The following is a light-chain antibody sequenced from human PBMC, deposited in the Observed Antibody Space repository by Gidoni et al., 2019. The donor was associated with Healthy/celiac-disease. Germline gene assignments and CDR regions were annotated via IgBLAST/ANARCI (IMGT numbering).Light chain of an antibody. V-gene: IGKV3-20*01. CDR2: GAS. CDR3: QQYGSSSYT. Sequence: EIVLTQSPGTLPLSPGERATLSCRASQSVSSSYLAWYQLKPGQAPRLLIYGASSRATGIPDRFSGSGSGTDFTLTISRLEPEDFAVYYCQQYGSSSYTFGQGTKLEIK. CDR1: QSVSSSY. J-gene: IGKJ2*01.